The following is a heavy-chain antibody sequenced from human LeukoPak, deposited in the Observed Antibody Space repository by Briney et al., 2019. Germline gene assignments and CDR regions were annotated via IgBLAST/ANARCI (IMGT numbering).Heavy chain of an antibody. D-gene: IGHD3-10*01. J-gene: IGHJ4*02. CDR3: ARQDLRGLITCLDS. Sequence: TGGSLRLSCAASGFRFSKYSMDWVRQAPGKGLEWVSSISSSGSNKYHADSLKGRISISRDNAKNSLYLQMDSLRAEDTAVYYCARQDLRGLITCLDSWGQGTLVTVSS. V-gene: IGHV3-21*01. CDR1: GFRFSKYS. CDR2: ISSSGSNK.